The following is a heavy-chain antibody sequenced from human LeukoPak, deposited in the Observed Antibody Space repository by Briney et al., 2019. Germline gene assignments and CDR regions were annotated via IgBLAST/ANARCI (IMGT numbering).Heavy chain of an antibody. CDR3: ARETYYYDSSGYYSDLYYFDY. CDR2: IYTSGST. CDR1: GGSISSYY. Sequence: SETLSLTCTVSGGSISSYYWSWIRQPAGKGLEWIGRIYTSGSTNYNPSLKSRVTMSVDTSKNQFSLKLSSVTAADTAMYYCARETYYYDSSGYYSDLYYFDYWGQGALVTVSS. V-gene: IGHV4-4*07. D-gene: IGHD3-22*01. J-gene: IGHJ4*02.